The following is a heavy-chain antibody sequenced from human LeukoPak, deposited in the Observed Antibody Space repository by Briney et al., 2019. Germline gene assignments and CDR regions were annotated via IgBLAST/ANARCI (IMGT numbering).Heavy chain of an antibody. D-gene: IGHD3-10*01. Sequence: GGSLRLSCAASGFTFSSHGMHWVRQAPGKGLEWVAVIWYDGSNKYYADSVKGRFTISRDNSKNTLYLQMNSLRAEVTAVYYCARDVYYGSGSYFDYWGQGTLVTVSS. CDR3: ARDVYYGSGSYFDY. CDR1: GFTFSSHG. V-gene: IGHV3-33*01. CDR2: IWYDGSNK. J-gene: IGHJ4*02.